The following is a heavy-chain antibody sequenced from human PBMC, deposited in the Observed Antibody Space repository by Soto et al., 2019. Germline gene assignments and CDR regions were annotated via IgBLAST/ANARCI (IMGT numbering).Heavy chain of an antibody. Sequence: PGGSVRLSCAASGFTFSSYSMNWVRQAPGKGLEWVSYISSSSSTIYYADSVKGRFTISRDNAKNSLYLQMNSLRDEDTAVYYCARNPYYDFWSGLLGMDVWGQGTTVTVSS. V-gene: IGHV3-48*02. CDR1: GFTFSSYS. J-gene: IGHJ6*02. CDR3: ARNPYYDFWSGLLGMDV. D-gene: IGHD3-3*01. CDR2: ISSSSSTI.